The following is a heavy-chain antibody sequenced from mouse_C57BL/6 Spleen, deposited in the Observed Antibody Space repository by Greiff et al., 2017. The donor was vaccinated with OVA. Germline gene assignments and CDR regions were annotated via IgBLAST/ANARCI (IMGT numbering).Heavy chain of an antibody. CDR1: GYTFTSYW. D-gene: IGHD1-1*01. Sequence: VQLQQPGAELVRPGSSVKLSCKASGYTFTSYWMHWVKQRPIQGLEWIGNIDPSDSETHYNQKFKDKATLTVDKSSSTAYMQLSSLTSEDSAVYYCASYYYGRGDFEVWGTGTTVTVSS. J-gene: IGHJ1*03. CDR2: IDPSDSET. V-gene: IGHV1-52*01. CDR3: ASYYYGRGDFEV.